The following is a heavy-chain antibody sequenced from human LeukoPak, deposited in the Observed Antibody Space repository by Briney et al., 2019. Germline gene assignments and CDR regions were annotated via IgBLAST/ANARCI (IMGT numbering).Heavy chain of an antibody. J-gene: IGHJ6*03. Sequence: GWSLRLSCPASGFTFSSYRMHWVRQAPGKGLVWVSRINSDGSSTSYADSVKGRFTISIDNAKNTLYLQMNSLRAEDTAVYYCARNSGGYCSGGSCAYYYYYIDAWGKGTTVTVSS. CDR1: GFTFSSYR. D-gene: IGHD2-15*01. CDR3: ARNSGGYCSGGSCAYYYYYIDA. V-gene: IGHV3-74*01. CDR2: INSDGSST.